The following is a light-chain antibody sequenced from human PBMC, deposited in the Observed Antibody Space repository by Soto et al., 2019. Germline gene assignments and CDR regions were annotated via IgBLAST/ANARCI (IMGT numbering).Light chain of an antibody. CDR1: SGSIASNY. Sequence: NFMLTQPHSVSESPGKTVTISCTRSSGSIASNYVQWYQQRPGSAPTTVIYEDNQRPSGVPDRFSGSIDSSSNSASLTITGLETEDEADYYCQAFDSSHGGVVFGGGTKLTVL. V-gene: IGLV6-57*04. CDR2: EDN. J-gene: IGLJ2*01. CDR3: QAFDSSHGGVV.